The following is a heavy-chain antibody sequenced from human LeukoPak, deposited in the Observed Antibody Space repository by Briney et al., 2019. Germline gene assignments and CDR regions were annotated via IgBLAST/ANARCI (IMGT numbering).Heavy chain of an antibody. J-gene: IGHJ4*02. V-gene: IGHV1-69*05. CDR3: ARERSGWADY. Sequence: GASVKVSCKASGGTFSSYAISWVRQAPGQGLEWMGGIIPIFGTANYAQKFQGRVTMTTDTSTSTAYMELRSLRSDDTAVYYCARERSGWADYWGQGTLVTVSS. D-gene: IGHD6-19*01. CDR2: IIPIFGTA. CDR1: GGTFSSYA.